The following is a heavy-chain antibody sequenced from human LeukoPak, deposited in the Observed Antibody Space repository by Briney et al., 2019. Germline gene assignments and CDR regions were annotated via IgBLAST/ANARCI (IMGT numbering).Heavy chain of an antibody. J-gene: IGHJ3*02. CDR2: IYSSGST. CDR1: GGSISSNY. Sequence: SETLSLTCTVSGGSISSNYWNWIRQPAGKGLEWIGRIYSSGSTNYNPSLKSRVAMSLGTSRNHFSLKLSSVTAADTAVYYCARSFDTHAFDIWGQGTVVTVSS. CDR3: ARSFDTHAFDI. V-gene: IGHV4-4*07.